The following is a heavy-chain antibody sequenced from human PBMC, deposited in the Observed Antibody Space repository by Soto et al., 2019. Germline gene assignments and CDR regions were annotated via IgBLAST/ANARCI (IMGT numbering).Heavy chain of an antibody. CDR1: GFTFSSYW. CDR2: IKQDGSEK. Sequence: GGSLRLSCAASGFTFSSYWMGWVRQAPGKGLEWVANIKQDGSEKYYVDSVKGRFTISRDNAKNSLYLQMNSLRAEDTAVYYCARMYSSSLIYFDYWGQGTLVTVSS. J-gene: IGHJ4*02. D-gene: IGHD6-6*01. V-gene: IGHV3-7*01. CDR3: ARMYSSSLIYFDY.